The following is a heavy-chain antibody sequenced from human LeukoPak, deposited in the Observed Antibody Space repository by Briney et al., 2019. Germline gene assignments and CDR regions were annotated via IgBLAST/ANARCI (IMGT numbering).Heavy chain of an antibody. D-gene: IGHD6-13*01. CDR1: GFTFSSYA. Sequence: PGGSLRLSCAASGFTFSSYAMSWVRQAPGKGLEWVSAISGSGGSTYYADSVKGRFTISRDNSKNTLYLQMNSLRAEDTAVYCCANLNPIAAAGTGYFDYWGQGTLVTVSS. J-gene: IGHJ4*02. CDR3: ANLNPIAAAGTGYFDY. V-gene: IGHV3-23*01. CDR2: ISGSGGST.